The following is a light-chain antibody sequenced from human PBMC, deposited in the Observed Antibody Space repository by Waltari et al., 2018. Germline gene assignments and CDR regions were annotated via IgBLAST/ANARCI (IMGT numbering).Light chain of an antibody. Sequence: DIDVPQSPSSLSASVGDRVTITCRTSQNIASDLNWYQQKAGSAPKFLVYLASDLERGVPSRFSGSGSGSHYTLTINSLQPEDFALYYCQQSYSAPYTFGQGTKLEIK. J-gene: IGKJ2*01. V-gene: IGKV1-39*01. CDR1: QNIASD. CDR2: LAS. CDR3: QQSYSAPYT.